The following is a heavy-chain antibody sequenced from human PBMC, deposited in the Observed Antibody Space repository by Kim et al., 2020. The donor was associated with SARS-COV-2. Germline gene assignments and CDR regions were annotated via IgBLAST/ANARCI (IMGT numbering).Heavy chain of an antibody. Sequence: RVTISVDTSKNQFSLKLSSVTAADTAVYYCARQSEVGIFGVVNLEPKFDYWGQGTLVTVSS. J-gene: IGHJ4*02. V-gene: IGHV4-39*01. D-gene: IGHD3-3*01. CDR3: ARQSEVGIFGVVNLEPKFDY.